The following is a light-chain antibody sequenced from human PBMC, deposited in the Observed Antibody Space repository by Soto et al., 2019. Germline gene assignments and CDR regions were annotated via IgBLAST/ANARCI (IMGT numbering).Light chain of an antibody. CDR1: SSDVGGYNY. Sequence: QSALTQPASVSGSPGQSITISCTGTSSDVGGYNYVSWYQQHPGEAPKLMIYEVSNQPSGVSNRFSGSKSGNTASLTISGLQAEDEADYYCSSYTSSSTLVFGGGTKVTVL. CDR2: EVS. J-gene: IGLJ2*01. V-gene: IGLV2-14*01. CDR3: SSYTSSSTLV.